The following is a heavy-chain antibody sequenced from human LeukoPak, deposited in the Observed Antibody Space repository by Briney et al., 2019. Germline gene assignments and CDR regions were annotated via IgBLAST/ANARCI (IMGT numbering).Heavy chain of an antibody. D-gene: IGHD3-16*01. J-gene: IGHJ4*02. V-gene: IGHV4-59*01. CDR1: GGSISIYY. CDR2: IYNSGST. Sequence: SETLSLTCTVSGGSISIYYWSWIRQPPGKGLEWIGYIYNSGSTNYNPSLQSRVTISVDTSKNQFSLKLNSVTAADTAIYYCVRDRGLTYWGQGTLVTVSS. CDR3: VRDRGLTY.